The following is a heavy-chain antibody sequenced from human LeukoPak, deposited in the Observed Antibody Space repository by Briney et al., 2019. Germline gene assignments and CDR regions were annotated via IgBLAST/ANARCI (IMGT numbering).Heavy chain of an antibody. J-gene: IGHJ4*02. CDR1: CYSISSGYY. CDR2: IYHSGST. D-gene: IGHD6-19*01. Sequence: SETLSLTCAVSCYSISSGYYWGWIPQPPGKGLEWIGSIYHSGSTYYNPSLKSRVTISVDTSKNPFSLKLSSVTAADTAVYYCARSKIAVAAPFDYWGQGTLVTVSS. CDR3: ARSKIAVAAPFDY. V-gene: IGHV4-38-2*01.